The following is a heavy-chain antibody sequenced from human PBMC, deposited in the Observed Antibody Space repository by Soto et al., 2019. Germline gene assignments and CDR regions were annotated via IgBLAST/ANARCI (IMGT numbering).Heavy chain of an antibody. V-gene: IGHV3-23*01. J-gene: IGHJ4*02. CDR1: GFTFSNYV. CDR3: ARGLYDNSGYYWPN. CDR2: ISSSGGTP. D-gene: IGHD3-22*01. Sequence: EVQLLESGGGLVQPGGSLRLSCAASGFTFSNYVMSWVRQDPGKGLEWVSSISSSGGTPYYGDSLEGRFIISRDHSRDTLYLQMHSLTVEDTAVYFCARGLYDNSGYYWPNWGQGTLVTVSS.